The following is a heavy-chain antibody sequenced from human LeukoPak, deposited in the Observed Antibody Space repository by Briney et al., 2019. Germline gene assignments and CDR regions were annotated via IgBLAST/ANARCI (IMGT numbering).Heavy chain of an antibody. V-gene: IGHV4-39*01. CDR1: GDSVISGHYY. CDR3: ARLYYDSSGYYLNPFDY. Sequence: SETLSLTCTVSGDSVISGHYYWGWIRQPPGKGLEWIGSIYYSGSTYYNPSLKSRVTISVDTSKNQFSLKLSSVTAADTAVYYCARLYYDSSGYYLNPFDYWGQGTLVTVSS. D-gene: IGHD3-22*01. CDR2: IYYSGST. J-gene: IGHJ4*02.